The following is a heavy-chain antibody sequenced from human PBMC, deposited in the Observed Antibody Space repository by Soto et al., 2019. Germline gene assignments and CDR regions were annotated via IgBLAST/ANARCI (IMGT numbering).Heavy chain of an antibody. CDR2: VYYSGST. CDR3: ARSHASSSNGWFDP. D-gene: IGHD6-13*01. J-gene: IGHJ5*02. V-gene: IGHV4-61*01. Sequence: SETLSLTCTVSGGSVSSGSYYWSWIRQPPGKGLEWIGYVYYSGSTNYNPSLKSRVTISVDTSKNQFSLKLSSVTAADTAVYYCARSHASSSNGWFDPWGQGTLVTVSS. CDR1: GGSVSSGSYY.